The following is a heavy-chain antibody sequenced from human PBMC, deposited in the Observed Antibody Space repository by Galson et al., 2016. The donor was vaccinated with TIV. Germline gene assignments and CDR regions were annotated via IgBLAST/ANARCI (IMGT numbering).Heavy chain of an antibody. CDR1: GYRFSNYW. CDR2: IYPVDSDT. J-gene: IGHJ4*02. CDR3: VRERDSGYAYYFDF. V-gene: IGHV5-51*03. D-gene: IGHD6-25*01. Sequence: QSGAEVKEPGESLKISCKGSGYRFSNYWIAWVRQMPGKGLEWMGVIYPVDSDTRYSPSFQGQVTISADRSISTAYLQWNSLKASDSAIYYCVRERDSGYAYYFDFWGQGTLVTVSS.